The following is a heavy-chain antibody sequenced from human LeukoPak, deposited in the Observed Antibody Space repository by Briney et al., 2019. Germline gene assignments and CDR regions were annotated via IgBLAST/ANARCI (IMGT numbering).Heavy chain of an antibody. CDR2: IYSGGNT. Sequence: GGSLRLSCAVSGFTVSNSYMSRVRQAPGKGLECVSIIYSGGNTYYADSVRGRFTISRDISKDTLYLQMNSLRVEDTAVYYCARGIVGATDFFDYWGQGTLVTVSS. J-gene: IGHJ4*02. V-gene: IGHV3-53*01. CDR1: GFTVSNSY. D-gene: IGHD1-26*01. CDR3: ARGIVGATDFFDY.